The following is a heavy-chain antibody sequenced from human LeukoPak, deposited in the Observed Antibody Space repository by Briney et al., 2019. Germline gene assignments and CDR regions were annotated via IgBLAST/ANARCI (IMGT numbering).Heavy chain of an antibody. V-gene: IGHV4-4*07. CDR3: ARVSSSWYPYYYYYMDV. CDR2: IYTSGST. Sequence: SETLSLTCTVSGGSISSYYWSRIRQPAGKGLEWIGRIYTSGSTNYNPSLKSRVTMSVDTSKNQFSLKLSSVTAADTAVYYCARVSSSWYPYYYYYMDVWGKGTTVTISS. D-gene: IGHD6-13*01. CDR1: GGSISSYY. J-gene: IGHJ6*03.